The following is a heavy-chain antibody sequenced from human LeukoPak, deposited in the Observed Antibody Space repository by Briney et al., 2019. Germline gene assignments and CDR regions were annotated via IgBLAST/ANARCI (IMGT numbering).Heavy chain of an antibody. J-gene: IGHJ5*02. CDR1: GDSISGYY. CDR2: IYYSGST. V-gene: IGHV4-59*01. Sequence: SETQSLTCTVSGDSISGYYWSWIRQPPGKGLEWIGHIYYSGSTNYNPSLKSRVTISVDTSKNQFSLKLSSLTVADTAVYYCARNGDQNWFDPWGQGTLVTVSS. CDR3: ARNGDQNWFDP. D-gene: IGHD7-27*01.